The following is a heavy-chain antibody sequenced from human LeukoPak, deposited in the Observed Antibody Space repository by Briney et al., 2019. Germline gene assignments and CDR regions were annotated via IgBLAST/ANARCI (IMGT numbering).Heavy chain of an antibody. CDR3: VKSSGYSSYDHGDY. CDR2: ISHDGYDK. D-gene: IGHD5-12*01. V-gene: IGHV3-30*18. Sequence: GGSLRLSCAASGFNFQSYGIHWVRQAPGKGLEWVAVISHDGYDKSYVGNVKGRFTISRDSYNSVYLEVTSLRPEDTAVYYCVKSSGYSSYDHGDYWGQGTMVTVSS. CDR1: GFNFQSYG. J-gene: IGHJ4*02.